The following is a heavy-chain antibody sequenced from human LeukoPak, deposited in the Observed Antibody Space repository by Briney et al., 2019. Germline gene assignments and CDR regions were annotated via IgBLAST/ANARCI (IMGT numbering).Heavy chain of an antibody. J-gene: IGHJ6*04. CDR2: IYHSGST. V-gene: IGHV4-30-2*01. Sequence: SQTLSLTCAVSGGPISSGGYSGSWIRQPPGKGVEWIGYIYHSGSTYYNPSLKSRVTISVDRSKNQFSLKLSSVTAADTAVYYCARGYYYGSLSGMDVWGKGTTVTVSS. CDR1: GGPISSGGYS. CDR3: ARGYYYGSLSGMDV. D-gene: IGHD3-10*01.